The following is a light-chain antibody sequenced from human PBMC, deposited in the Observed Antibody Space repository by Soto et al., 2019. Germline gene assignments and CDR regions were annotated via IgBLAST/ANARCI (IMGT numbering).Light chain of an antibody. V-gene: IGLV2-14*01. CDR1: SSDVGGYNY. CDR3: SSYTTGGSLV. J-gene: IGLJ2*01. Sequence: QSALTQPASVSGSPGQSITISCTGTSSDVGGYNYVSWYQQHPGKAPKLMIYDVSNRPSGVSNRFAGSKSYNSASRTISGPQEEDEGVYYCSSYTTGGSLVFGGGPTLTVL. CDR2: DVS.